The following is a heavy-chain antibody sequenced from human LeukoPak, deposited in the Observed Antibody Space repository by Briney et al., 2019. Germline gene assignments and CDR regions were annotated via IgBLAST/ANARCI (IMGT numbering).Heavy chain of an antibody. V-gene: IGHV4-61*02. J-gene: IGHJ4*02. CDR1: GGSISSGSYY. CDR2: IYTSGST. Sequence: SETLSLTCTVSGGSISSGSYYWSWIRQPAGKGLEWIGRIYTSGSTNYNPSLKSRVTISVDTSKNQFSLKLSSVTAADTAVYYCASSIKVEMATKALDYWGQGTLVTVSS. CDR3: ASSIKVEMATKALDY. D-gene: IGHD5-24*01.